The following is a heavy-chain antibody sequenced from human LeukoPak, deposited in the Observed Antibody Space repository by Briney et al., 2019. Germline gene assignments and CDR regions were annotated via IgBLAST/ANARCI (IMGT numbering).Heavy chain of an antibody. V-gene: IGHV3-7*02. D-gene: IGHD1-26*01. CDR2: IKPDGSVI. Sequence: PGGSLRLSCAGSESTFSNYLKAWFRQAPGRGLEWVASIKPDGSVIYYGDSVKGRFTLSRDNTKNSLYLQMNSLRAEDTAAYYCARAGWDPWLWGQGTLVTVSS. CDR1: ESTFSNYL. J-gene: IGHJ4*02. CDR3: ARAGWDPWL.